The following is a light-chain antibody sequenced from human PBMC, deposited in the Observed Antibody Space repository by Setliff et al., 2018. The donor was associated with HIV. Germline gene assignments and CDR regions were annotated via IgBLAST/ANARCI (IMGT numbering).Light chain of an antibody. CDR2: DGS. CDR3: QVWESSNNNWV. CDR1: DIGRKS. J-gene: IGLJ3*02. Sequence: SYELTQPPSVSVAPGRTATITCGGNDIGRKSLHWYQQRPGQAPMLVVHDGSDRPSGIPERFSGSNSGNTATLTITRVEAGDEADYYCQVWESSNNNWVFGGGTQLTVL. V-gene: IGLV3-21*03.